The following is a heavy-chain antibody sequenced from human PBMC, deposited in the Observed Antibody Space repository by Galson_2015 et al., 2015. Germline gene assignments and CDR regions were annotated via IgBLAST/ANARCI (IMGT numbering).Heavy chain of an antibody. J-gene: IGHJ5*02. D-gene: IGHD6-13*01. CDR2: INPNTGGT. Sequence: SVKVSCKASGYSFNDYFMYWVRQAPGQGLEWMGRINPNTGGTKYAQKFQGRVTMTRDTSISTAYMVLSSLTYDDTAVYYCARSSASWYSLSWGQGTLVTVSS. V-gene: IGHV1-2*06. CDR1: GYSFNDYF. CDR3: ARSSASWYSLS.